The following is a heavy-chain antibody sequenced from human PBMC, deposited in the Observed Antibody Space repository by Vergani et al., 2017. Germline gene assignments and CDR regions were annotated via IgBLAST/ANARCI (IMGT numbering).Heavy chain of an antibody. Sequence: QVQLVQSGAEVKKPGASLKVSCKASGYTFTGYYMHWVRQAPGQGLEWMGWINPNSGGTNYAQTFQGRVTMTRDTSISTAYMEQSRLRSDDTAVLYCARDPAGRGAYCDDDCYDNYWGQGTLVTVSS. CDR1: GYTFTGYY. CDR2: INPNSGGT. J-gene: IGHJ4*02. D-gene: IGHD2-21*02. CDR3: ARDPAGRGAYCDDDCYDNY. V-gene: IGHV1-2*02.